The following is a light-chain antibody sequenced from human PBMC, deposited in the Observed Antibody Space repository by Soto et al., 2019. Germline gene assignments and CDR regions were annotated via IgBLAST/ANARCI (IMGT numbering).Light chain of an antibody. CDR2: DAS. J-gene: IGKJ1*01. Sequence: DIQMTQSPSALSASTGDRVTITCQASQDIRNYLNWYQQKPGKAPKLLIYDASKLQTGVPSRFRGSGSGTTFTFTISSLQPEDFAIYYCQQYDTLVTFGQGTKVEMK. CDR3: QQYDTLVT. V-gene: IGKV1-33*01. CDR1: QDIRNY.